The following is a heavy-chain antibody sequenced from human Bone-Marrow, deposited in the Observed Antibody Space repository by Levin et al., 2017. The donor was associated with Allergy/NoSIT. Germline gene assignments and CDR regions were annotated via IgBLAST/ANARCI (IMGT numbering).Heavy chain of an antibody. J-gene: IGHJ4*02. CDR2: ISYDGSNK. CDR1: GFTFSSYG. Sequence: LSLTCAASGFTFSSYGMHWVRQAPGKGLEWVAVISYDGSNKYYADSVKGRFTISRDNSKNTLYLQMNSLRAEDTAVYYCAKDTEGYCSGGSCAGDYWGQGTLVTVSS. D-gene: IGHD2-15*01. CDR3: AKDTEGYCSGGSCAGDY. V-gene: IGHV3-30*18.